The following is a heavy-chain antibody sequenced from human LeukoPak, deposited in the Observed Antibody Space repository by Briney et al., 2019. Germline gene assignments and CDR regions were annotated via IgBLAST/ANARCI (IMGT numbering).Heavy chain of an antibody. Sequence: SETLYLTCTVSGYSISSGYYWGWIRQPPGKGLEWIGTIYHSGSTHYNPSLKSRVTISVDTSKNQFSLNLSSVTAADTAVYYCARVYYDSSGTYYFDYWGQGTLVTVSS. J-gene: IGHJ4*02. V-gene: IGHV4-38-2*02. D-gene: IGHD3-22*01. CDR1: GYSISSGYY. CDR2: IYHSGST. CDR3: ARVYYDSSGTYYFDY.